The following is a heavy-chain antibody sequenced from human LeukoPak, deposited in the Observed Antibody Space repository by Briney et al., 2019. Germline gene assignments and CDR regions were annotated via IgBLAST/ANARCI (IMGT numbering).Heavy chain of an antibody. Sequence: PGGSLRLSCAASGFTFNTYWMSWVRQAPGKGLEWVANIKNDGSEKYYVDSVKGRFTISRDNAKNSLYLQMNSLRAEDTAVYYCARIGAGSSRDYWGQGTLVTVSS. D-gene: IGHD6-13*01. CDR3: ARIGAGSSRDY. J-gene: IGHJ4*02. CDR1: GFTFNTYW. V-gene: IGHV3-7*04. CDR2: IKNDGSEK.